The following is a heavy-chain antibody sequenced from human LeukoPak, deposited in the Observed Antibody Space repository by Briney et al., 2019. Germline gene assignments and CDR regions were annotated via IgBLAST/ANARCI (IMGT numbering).Heavy chain of an antibody. D-gene: IGHD3-10*01. CDR2: ISYVGNNK. CDR3: AKDREVWFGEFSSPGGMDV. J-gene: IGHJ6*02. Sequence: GGSLRLSCAASGFTFSSYGMHWVRQAPGKGLEWVAIISYVGNNKYYAEPVKGRYAISRDNSKNTLYLQMNSVRAEDTAMYYCAKDREVWFGEFSSPGGMDVWGQGTTVTVSS. V-gene: IGHV3-30*18. CDR1: GFTFSSYG.